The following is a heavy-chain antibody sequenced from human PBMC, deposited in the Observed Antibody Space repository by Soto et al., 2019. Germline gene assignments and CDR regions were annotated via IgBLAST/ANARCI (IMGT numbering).Heavy chain of an antibody. CDR1: GYTFTSYD. V-gene: IGHV1-8*01. D-gene: IGHD6-13*01. Sequence: QVQLVQSGAEVKKPGASVKVSCKASGYTFTSYDINWVRQATGQGLEWMGWMNPNSGNTGYAQKFQGRVTMTRNTSISTAYMELSSLRSEDTAVYYCARGRSGSSWFVYYYYYMDVWGKGTTVTVSS. J-gene: IGHJ6*03. CDR3: ARGRSGSSWFVYYYYYMDV. CDR2: MNPNSGNT.